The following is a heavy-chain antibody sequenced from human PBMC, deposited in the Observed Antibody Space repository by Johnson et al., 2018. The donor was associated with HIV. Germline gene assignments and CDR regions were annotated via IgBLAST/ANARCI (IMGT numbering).Heavy chain of an antibody. CDR3: AKYLHYYDSSGYYRDAFDI. Sequence: EVQLVESGGGLVQPGGSMRLSCAASGFIFSSYAMSWVRQAPGKGLEWVSGISGSGGSTYDADSVKGRFTISRDNSKNTLYLQMNSLRAEDTAVYYCAKYLHYYDSSGYYRDAFDIWGQGKMVTVSS. V-gene: IGHV3-23*04. CDR1: GFIFSSYA. J-gene: IGHJ3*02. CDR2: ISGSGGST. D-gene: IGHD3-22*01.